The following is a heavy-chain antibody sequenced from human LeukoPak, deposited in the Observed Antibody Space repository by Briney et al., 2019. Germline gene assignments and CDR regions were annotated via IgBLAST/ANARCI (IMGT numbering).Heavy chain of an antibody. CDR2: IYYSGST. CDR3: ARCGGDCYYSPAFDI. V-gene: IGHV4-59*01. D-gene: IGHD2-21*02. Sequence: PSETLSLTCTVSGGSISSYYWSWIRQPPGKGLEWIGYIYYSGSTNYNPSLKSRVTISVDTSKNQFPLKLSSVTAADTAVYYCARCGGDCYYSPAFDIWGQGTMVTVSS. J-gene: IGHJ3*02. CDR1: GGSISSYY.